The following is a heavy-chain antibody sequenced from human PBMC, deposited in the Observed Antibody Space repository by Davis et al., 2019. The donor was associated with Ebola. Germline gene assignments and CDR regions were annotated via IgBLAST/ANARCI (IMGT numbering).Heavy chain of an antibody. CDR2: INADGSSP. J-gene: IGHJ6*02. Sequence: HTGGSLRLSCAASGFNFSTYWMHWVRQAPGKGLVWVSRINADGSSPTYADSVKGRFTVSRDDSKNTAYLQMNSLKAEDTAVYYCTRLDYGMDAWGQGTTVTVSS. CDR3: TRLDYGMDA. V-gene: IGHV3-74*01. D-gene: IGHD6-13*01. CDR1: GFNFSTYW.